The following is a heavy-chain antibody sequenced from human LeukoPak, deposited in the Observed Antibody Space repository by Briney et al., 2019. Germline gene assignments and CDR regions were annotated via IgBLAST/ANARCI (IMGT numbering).Heavy chain of an antibody. CDR3: AREMRSPRGGFDY. CDR1: SGSISSTSYY. D-gene: IGHD3-10*01. CDR2: MYYSGST. V-gene: IGHV4-39*07. J-gene: IGHJ4*02. Sequence: SETLSLSCTVSSGSISSTSYYWGWIRQPPGKGLEWIGSMYYSGSTYYNPSLKGRVTISVDTSTSQFSLKLSSVTAADTAVYYCAREMRSPRGGFDYWDQGTLVTVSS.